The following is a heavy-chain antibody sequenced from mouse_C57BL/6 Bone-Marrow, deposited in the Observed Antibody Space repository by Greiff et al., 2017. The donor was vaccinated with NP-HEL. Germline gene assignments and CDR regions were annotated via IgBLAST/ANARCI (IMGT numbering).Heavy chain of an antibody. J-gene: IGHJ3*01. Sequence: VKLQQSGPELVRPGASVKISCKAPGYTFTSHWMQWVRQRPGQGLEWIGEIFPGSGSTYYNEKFKGKATLTVDTASSTAYMQLSSLTSEDSAVYFCARPYGSSTWFAYWGQGTLVTVSA. V-gene: IGHV1-56*01. CDR2: IFPGSGST. D-gene: IGHD1-1*01. CDR1: GYTFTSHW. CDR3: ARPYGSSTWFAY.